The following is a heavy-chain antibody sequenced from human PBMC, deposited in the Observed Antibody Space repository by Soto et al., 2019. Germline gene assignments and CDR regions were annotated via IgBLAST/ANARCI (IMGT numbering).Heavy chain of an antibody. CDR1: GFTFNTYG. Sequence: GGSLRLSCTTSGFTFNTYGMHWVRQAPGKGLEWVSYISSSGSTIYYADTVKGRFTISRDNAKNSLYLQMNSLRAEDTAVYYCARSPALYDDYSWGYFDYWGQGTLVTVSS. CDR2: ISSSGSTI. CDR3: ARSPALYDDYSWGYFDY. D-gene: IGHD4-17*01. J-gene: IGHJ4*02. V-gene: IGHV3-48*04.